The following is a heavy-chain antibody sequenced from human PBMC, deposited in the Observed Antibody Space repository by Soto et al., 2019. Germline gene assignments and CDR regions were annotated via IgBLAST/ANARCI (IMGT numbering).Heavy chain of an antibody. V-gene: IGHV1-24*01. J-gene: IGHJ4*02. D-gene: IGHD1-26*01. Sequence: ASVKFSCKVSGYTLTELSMHWVRQAPGKGLEWMGGFDPEDGETIYAQKFQGRVTMTEDTSTDTAYMELNSLRAEDTAVYYCARGMSGSYYYFDYWGQGTLVTVSS. CDR2: FDPEDGET. CDR1: GYTLTELS. CDR3: ARGMSGSYYYFDY.